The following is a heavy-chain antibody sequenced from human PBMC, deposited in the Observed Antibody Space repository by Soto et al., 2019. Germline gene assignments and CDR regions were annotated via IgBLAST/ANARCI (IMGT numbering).Heavy chain of an antibody. V-gene: IGHV3-23*01. J-gene: IGHJ3*01. CDR2: ISIRGDYR. CDR3: ANHGGFDF. CDR1: GFTFSSSG. Sequence: EGQLLQSGGGLVQPGESLRLSCAASGFTFSSSGMSWVRQAPGKGLEWVSSISIRGDYRYYADSVKGRFTISRDNSKNTLYLQMSSLTAEDSALYYCANHGGFDFWGQGTIVPVSS. D-gene: IGHD4-17*01.